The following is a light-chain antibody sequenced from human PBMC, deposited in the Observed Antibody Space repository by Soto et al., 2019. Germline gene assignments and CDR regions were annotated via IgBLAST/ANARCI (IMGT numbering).Light chain of an antibody. CDR2: DAS. V-gene: IGKV3-11*01. CDR3: QQRSNWWT. J-gene: IGKJ1*01. Sequence: EIVLTQSPGTLSLSPGERATLSCRASQSVSSYLAWYQQNPGQAPRLLIYDASNRATGIPARFSGSGSGTDFTLTISSLEPEDFAVYYCQQRSNWWTFGQGTKVEIK. CDR1: QSVSSY.